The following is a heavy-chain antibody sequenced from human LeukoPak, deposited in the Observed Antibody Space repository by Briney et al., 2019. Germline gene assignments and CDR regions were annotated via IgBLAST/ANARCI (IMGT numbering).Heavy chain of an antibody. CDR3: ARTGDLVRGVTY. CDR2: IDPKDFYT. Sequence: GGSLKISCKGSGYTLTHYWITLVRQIPGKSPGWMGTIDPKDFYTNYSPSFQGRVTISADKSISTAYLQWSSLKASDTAMYYCARTGDLVRGVTYWGQGTLVTVSS. J-gene: IGHJ4*02. V-gene: IGHV5-10-1*01. CDR1: GYTLTHYW. D-gene: IGHD3-10*01.